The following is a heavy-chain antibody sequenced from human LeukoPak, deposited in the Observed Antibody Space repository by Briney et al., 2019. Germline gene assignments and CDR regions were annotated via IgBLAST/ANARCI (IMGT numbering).Heavy chain of an antibody. J-gene: IGHJ5*02. D-gene: IGHD6-19*01. CDR2: IKGDGSEK. V-gene: IGHV3-7*01. Sequence: GESLRLSCAASGFSISNYWTTWVRQAPGKGLECVANIKGDGSEKNYVDSVKGRFTISRDNAKNSLYLQMNSLRAEDTAVYYCVRQAGVSWGQGTLVTVSS. CDR1: GFSISNYW. CDR3: VRQAGVS.